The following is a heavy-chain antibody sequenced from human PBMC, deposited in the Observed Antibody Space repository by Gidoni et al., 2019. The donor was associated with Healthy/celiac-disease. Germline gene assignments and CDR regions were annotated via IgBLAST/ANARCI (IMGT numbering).Heavy chain of an antibody. D-gene: IGHD3-10*01. V-gene: IGHV1-69*01. CDR2: IIPIFGTA. Sequence: QVQLVQSGAEVKKPGSSVKVSCTASGGTFSSYAISWVRQAPGQGLEWMGGIIPIFGTANYAQKFQGRVTITADESTSTAYMELSSLRSEDTAVYYCAGLYYYGSGYKIDYWGQGTLVTVSS. J-gene: IGHJ4*02. CDR1: GGTFSSYA. CDR3: AGLYYYGSGYKIDY.